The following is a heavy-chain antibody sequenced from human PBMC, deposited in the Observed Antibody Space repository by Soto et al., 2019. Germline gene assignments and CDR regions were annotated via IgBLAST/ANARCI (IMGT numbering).Heavy chain of an antibody. D-gene: IGHD6-6*01. J-gene: IGHJ4*02. Sequence: SESLSLTCSIYSGSFSGYYWSWIRQPPGKGLEWIGEISQSGNTNYSPSLKSRVSISIDTSKKQFSLNLASVSAADTAVYYCARAPKVSGSSQTRPDFWGQGTLVTVSS. V-gene: IGHV4-34*01. CDR1: SGSFSGYY. CDR3: ARAPKVSGSSQTRPDF. CDR2: ISQSGNT.